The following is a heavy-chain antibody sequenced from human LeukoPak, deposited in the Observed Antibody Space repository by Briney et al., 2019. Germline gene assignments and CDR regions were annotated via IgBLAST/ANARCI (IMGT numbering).Heavy chain of an antibody. CDR2: IYSGGST. CDR3: ARAPTLNYYYYYMDD. Sequence: GGSLRLSCAASGFTVSSNYMSWVRQAPGKGLEWVSVIYSGGSTYYADSVKGRFTISRDDSKNTLYLQMNSLRAEDTAVYYCARAPTLNYYYYYMDDWAKGTTVTVSS. CDR1: GFTVSSNY. J-gene: IGHJ6*03. V-gene: IGHV3-53*01.